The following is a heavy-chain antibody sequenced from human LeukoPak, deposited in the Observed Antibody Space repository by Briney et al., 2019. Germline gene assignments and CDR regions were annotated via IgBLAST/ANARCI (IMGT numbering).Heavy chain of an antibody. J-gene: IGHJ4*02. CDR3: ARGGVATIISQYYFDY. Sequence: SETLSLTCTVSGGSISSYYWSWIRQPPGKGLEWIGYIYDSGSTNYNPSLKSRVTISVDTSKNQFSLKLSSVTAADTAVYYCARGGVATIISQYYFDYWGQGTLVTVSS. CDR2: IYDSGST. D-gene: IGHD5-12*01. V-gene: IGHV4-59*01. CDR1: GGSISSYY.